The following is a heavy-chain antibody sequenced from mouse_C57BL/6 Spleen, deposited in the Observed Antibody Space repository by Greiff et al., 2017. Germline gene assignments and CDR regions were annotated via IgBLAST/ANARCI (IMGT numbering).Heavy chain of an antibody. CDR3: TTATVVAYYWYFDV. J-gene: IGHJ1*03. CDR2: IDPEDGDT. Sequence: EVQLKESGAELVRPGASVKLSCTASGFNIKDYYMHWVKQRPEQGLEWIGRIDPEDGDTEYAPKFQGKATMTADTSSNTAYLQLSSLTSEDTAVYYCTTATVVAYYWYFDVWGTGTTVTVSS. CDR1: GFNIKDYY. D-gene: IGHD1-1*01. V-gene: IGHV14-1*01.